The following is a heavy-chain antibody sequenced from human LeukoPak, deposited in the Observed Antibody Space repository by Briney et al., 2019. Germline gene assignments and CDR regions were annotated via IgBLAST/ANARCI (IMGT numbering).Heavy chain of an antibody. Sequence: ASVKVSCKASGYTFTSYGISWVRQAPGQGLEWMGGIIPNFGTPNYAQKFQGRVTMTRDMSTSTVYMELSSLRSEDTAVYYCARAFRYYYDSSGQETDAFDIWGQGTMVTVSS. CDR2: IIPNFGTP. CDR3: ARAFRYYYDSSGQETDAFDI. D-gene: IGHD3-22*01. CDR1: GYTFTSYG. J-gene: IGHJ3*02. V-gene: IGHV1-69*05.